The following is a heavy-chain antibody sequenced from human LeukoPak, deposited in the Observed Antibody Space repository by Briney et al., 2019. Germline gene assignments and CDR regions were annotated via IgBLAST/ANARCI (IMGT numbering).Heavy chain of an antibody. CDR2: INHSGST. V-gene: IGHV4-34*01. Sequence: SETLSLTCAVYGGSFSGYYWSWIRQPPGKGLEWIGEINHSGSTNYNPSLKSRLTISVDTSKNQFSLKLSSVTAADTAVYYCARALRFFDYWGQGTLVTVSS. J-gene: IGHJ4*02. D-gene: IGHD3-3*01. CDR3: ARALRFFDY. CDR1: GGSFSGYY.